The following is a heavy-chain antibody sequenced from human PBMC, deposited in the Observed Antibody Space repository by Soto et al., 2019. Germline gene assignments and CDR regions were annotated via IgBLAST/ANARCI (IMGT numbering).Heavy chain of an antibody. V-gene: IGHV1-18*01. J-gene: IGHJ4*02. Sequence: QVQLVQSGAEVKKPGASVKVSCKASGFTFSNFVFGWVRQAPGQGLEWMGWISADNGHTNYIQKLQSRVTLTTDSSTSTAYMELRSLRSDTTAMYYRAIMDLWLPDYWGQGTLVTVSS. CDR3: AIMDLWLPDY. CDR2: ISADNGHT. CDR1: GFTFSNFV. D-gene: IGHD3-9*01.